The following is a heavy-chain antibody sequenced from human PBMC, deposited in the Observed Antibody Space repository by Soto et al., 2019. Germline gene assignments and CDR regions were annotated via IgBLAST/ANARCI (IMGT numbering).Heavy chain of an antibody. D-gene: IGHD3-10*01. CDR2: IKSKTDGGTT. CDR1: GFTFSNAW. Sequence: EVQLVESGGGLVKPGGSLRLSCAASGFTFSNAWMSWVRQAPGKGLEWVGRIKSKTDGGTTDYAAPVKGRFTISRDDSKNTLYLQMNSLKTGDTAVYYCTTVAHYYALLAFDIWGQGTMVTVSS. J-gene: IGHJ3*02. CDR3: TTVAHYYALLAFDI. V-gene: IGHV3-15*01.